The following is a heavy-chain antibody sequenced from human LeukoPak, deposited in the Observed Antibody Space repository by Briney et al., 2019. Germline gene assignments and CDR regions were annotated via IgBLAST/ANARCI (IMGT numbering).Heavy chain of an antibody. D-gene: IGHD4-17*01. CDR2: ISGSGSST. J-gene: IGHJ4*02. Sequence: PGGSLRLSCAASGFTFSSYAMSWVRQAPGKGLEWVSSISGSGSSTYYADSVKGRFTISRDNSKNTLYLQMHSLRAEDTAVYYCAKDLRVSDYVPYYLDYWGQETLVTVSS. V-gene: IGHV3-23*01. CDR1: GFTFSSYA. CDR3: AKDLRVSDYVPYYLDY.